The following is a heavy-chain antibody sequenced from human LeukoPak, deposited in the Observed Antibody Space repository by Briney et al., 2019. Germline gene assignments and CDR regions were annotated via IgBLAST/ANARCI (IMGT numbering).Heavy chain of an antibody. CDR2: IKSKTDGGTT. CDR1: VFTFSNAW. V-gene: IGHV3-15*01. J-gene: IGHJ4*02. D-gene: IGHD2-15*01. Sequence: GGSLRLSCAASVFTFSNAWMNWVRQAPGKGLEWVGRIKSKTDGGTTDYAAPVKGRFTISRDDSKTTLYLQMNSLKTEDTAEYYCTTRYCSGGRCDYWGQGTLVTVSS. CDR3: TTRYCSGGRCDY.